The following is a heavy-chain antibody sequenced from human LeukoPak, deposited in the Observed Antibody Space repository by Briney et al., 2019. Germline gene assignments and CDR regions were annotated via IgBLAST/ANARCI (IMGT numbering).Heavy chain of an antibody. CDR2: IYYSGST. CDR1: GGSFSGYS. J-gene: IGHJ4*02. D-gene: IGHD3-10*01. CDR3: ARLVEGFGEL. Sequence: SETLSLTCAVYGGSFSGYSWDWIRQPPGKGLEWIGSIYYSGSTYYNPSLKSRVTISVDTSKNQFSLKLNSVTAADTAVYYCARLVEGFGELWGQGTLVIVSS. V-gene: IGHV4-39*01.